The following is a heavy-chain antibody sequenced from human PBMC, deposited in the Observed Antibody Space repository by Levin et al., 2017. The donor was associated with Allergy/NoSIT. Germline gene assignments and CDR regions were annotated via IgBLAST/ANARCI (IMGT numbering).Heavy chain of an antibody. D-gene: IGHD4-17*01. CDR1: GYTFTTYD. Sequence: GESLKISCKASGYTFTTYDINWVRQATGQGLEWMGWMNPNSGNTGYARKFQGRVTMTRNTSISTAYMELSSLRSEDTAVYYCARTPTGDYYAFDIWGQGTMVTVSS. CDR3: ARTPTGDYYAFDI. CDR2: MNPNSGNT. J-gene: IGHJ3*02. V-gene: IGHV1-8*01.